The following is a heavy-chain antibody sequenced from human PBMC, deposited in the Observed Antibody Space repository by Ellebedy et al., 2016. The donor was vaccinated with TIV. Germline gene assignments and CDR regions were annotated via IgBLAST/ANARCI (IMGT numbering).Heavy chain of an antibody. CDR3: AREISSSSGYVDGLDI. CDR2: IWNDGRRQ. V-gene: IGHV3-33*01. J-gene: IGHJ3*02. Sequence: PGGSLRLSCAASGFTFGAYGMDWVRQAPGKGLEWVAVIWNDGRRQDCADSVKGRFTISRDNSRNTLYLQMNSLRAEDTAVYYCAREISSSSGYVDGLDIWGQGTMVTVSS. CDR1: GFTFGAYG. D-gene: IGHD3-22*01.